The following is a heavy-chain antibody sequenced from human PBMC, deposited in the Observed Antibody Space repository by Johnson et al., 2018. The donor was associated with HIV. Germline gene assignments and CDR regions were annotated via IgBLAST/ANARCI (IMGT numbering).Heavy chain of an antibody. D-gene: IGHD1-1*01. J-gene: IGHJ3*02. CDR1: GFTFSSYA. V-gene: IGHV3-30*04. CDR3: ATSTASDAFDI. Sequence: QMQLVESGGGLVKPGGSLRLSCAASGFTFSSYAMHWVRQAPGKGLEWVAVISYDGSNKNYADSVKGRFTISRDNSKNTLYLQMNSLRAEDTAVYYCATSTASDAFDIWGQGTMVTVSS. CDR2: ISYDGSNK.